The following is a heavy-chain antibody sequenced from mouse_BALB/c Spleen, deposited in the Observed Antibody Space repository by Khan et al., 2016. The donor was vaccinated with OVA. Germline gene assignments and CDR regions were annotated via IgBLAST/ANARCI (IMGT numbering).Heavy chain of an antibody. D-gene: IGHD4-1*01. Sequence: EVQGVESGGDLVKPGGSLKLSCAASGFTFSNYDMSWVRQIPDKRLEWVATINSDGSYTYYPDSVKGRFTISRNNAKNTLYLEMSSLKSDDTAMYYCASHLTGSFAYWGQGTLVTVFA. CDR1: GFTFSNYD. CDR3: ASHLTGSFAY. J-gene: IGHJ3*01. CDR2: INSDGSYT. V-gene: IGHV5-6*01.